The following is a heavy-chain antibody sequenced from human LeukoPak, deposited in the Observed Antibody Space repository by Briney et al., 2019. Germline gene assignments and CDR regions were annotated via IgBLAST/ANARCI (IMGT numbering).Heavy chain of an antibody. CDR1: GGSISSYY. V-gene: IGHV4-59*08. CDR3: ARMNGDYGFRNYFYYGLDV. Sequence: SETLSLTCTVSGGSISSYYWSWIRQPPGKGLEWIGYMYYSGSTNYNPSLKSRVTMSGDTSKNELSLKLSSVTAADTAVYYCARMNGDYGFRNYFYYGLDVWGQGTTVTVSS. D-gene: IGHD4-17*01. CDR2: MYYSGST. J-gene: IGHJ6*02.